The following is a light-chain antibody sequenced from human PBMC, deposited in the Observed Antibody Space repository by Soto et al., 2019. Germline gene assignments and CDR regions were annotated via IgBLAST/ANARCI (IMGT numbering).Light chain of an antibody. Sequence: EIVLPQSPAPLSLSPGEKATLSCRASQSFSTYLAWYHQKPGQAPRLLIYDASTRATGIPARFSGSGSGTDFTLTISSLEPEDFAVYYCQQRVTFGQGTRLEIK. V-gene: IGKV3-11*01. CDR1: QSFSTY. CDR3: QQRVT. J-gene: IGKJ5*01. CDR2: DAS.